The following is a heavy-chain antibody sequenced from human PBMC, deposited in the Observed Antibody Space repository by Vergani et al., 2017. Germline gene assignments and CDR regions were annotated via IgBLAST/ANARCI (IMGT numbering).Heavy chain of an antibody. V-gene: IGHV4-31*03. J-gene: IGHJ4*02. CDR2: IYYSGRT. CDR1: GGSISSGGYY. Sequence: QVQLQESGPGLVKPSQTLSLTCTVSGGSISSGGYYWSWIRQHPGKGLEWIGYIYYSGRTYYNPSLKSRVTISVDTSKNQFSLKLSSVTAADTAVYYCAREGMSTPGIAAAGTYFDYWGQGTLVTVSS. CDR3: AREGMSTPGIAAAGTYFDY. D-gene: IGHD6-13*01.